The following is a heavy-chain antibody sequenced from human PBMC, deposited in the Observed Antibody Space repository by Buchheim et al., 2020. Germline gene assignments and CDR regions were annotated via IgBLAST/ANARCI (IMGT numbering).Heavy chain of an antibody. Sequence: QVQLVQSGAEVKKPGASVKASCKSSGYTFSNFGFTWVRQAPGQGLEWMGWISGLNGNRNYAQKFQGRVTMTTDTSTSTAHMELRSLSSDDTAVYYCARDHRYSGFDLSEDHYYGMDVWGQGT. CDR1: GYTFSNFG. J-gene: IGHJ6*01. D-gene: IGHD5-12*01. CDR2: ISGLNGNR. CDR3: ARDHRYSGFDLSEDHYYGMDV. V-gene: IGHV1-18*01.